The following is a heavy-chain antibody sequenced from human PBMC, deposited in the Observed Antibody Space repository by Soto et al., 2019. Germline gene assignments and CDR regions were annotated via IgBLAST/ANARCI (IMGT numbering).Heavy chain of an antibody. Sequence: QVQLQQWGAGLLKPSETLSLTCAVYGGSFSGYYWSWIRQPPGKGLEWIGEINHSGSTHYNPSRKSRVTISVDTSKNQFALKLSSVTAADTAVYYCVVAVAGPNYFDYWGQGTLVTVTS. CDR2: INHSGST. J-gene: IGHJ4*02. CDR3: VVAVAGPNYFDY. V-gene: IGHV4-34*01. CDR1: GGSFSGYY. D-gene: IGHD6-19*01.